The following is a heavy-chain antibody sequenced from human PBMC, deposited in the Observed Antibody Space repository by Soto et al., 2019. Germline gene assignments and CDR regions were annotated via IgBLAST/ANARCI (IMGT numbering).Heavy chain of an antibody. CDR2: INPNSGGT. V-gene: IGHV1-2*02. Sequence: QVQLVQSGAEVKKPGASVKVSCKASGYTFTGYYMHWVRQAPGQGLEWMGWINPNSGGTNYAQKFQGRVTMTRDTSISTAYMELSRLRSDATAVYYCARETSGYSSSWPYYYGMDVWGQGTTVTVSS. D-gene: IGHD6-13*01. CDR3: ARETSGYSSSWPYYYGMDV. CDR1: GYTFTGYY. J-gene: IGHJ6*02.